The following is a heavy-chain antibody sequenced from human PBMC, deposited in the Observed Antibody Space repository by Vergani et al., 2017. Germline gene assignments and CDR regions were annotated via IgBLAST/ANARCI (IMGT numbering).Heavy chain of an antibody. J-gene: IGHJ6*02. D-gene: IGHD3-3*01. CDR1: GYSFTSYW. Sequence: VQLVQSGAEVKKPGESLKISCKGSGYSFTSYWIGWVRQMPGKGLEWMGIIYPGDSDTRYSPSFQGQVTISADKSISTADLQWSSLKASDTAMYYCARLPFWSGYYDDYYYGMDVWGQGTTVTVSS. V-gene: IGHV5-51*01. CDR2: IYPGDSDT. CDR3: ARLPFWSGYYDDYYYGMDV.